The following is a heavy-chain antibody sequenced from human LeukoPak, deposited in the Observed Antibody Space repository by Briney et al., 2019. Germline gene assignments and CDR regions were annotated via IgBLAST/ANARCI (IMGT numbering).Heavy chain of an antibody. Sequence: PSETLSLTCTVSGGSISSYYWSWIRQPPGKGLEWIGYIYYSGSTNYNPSLNSRVTISVDTSKNQFSLKLGSVTAADTAVYYCARGGLDILTGYPSRGGDVWGQGTTVTVSS. V-gene: IGHV4-59*01. CDR3: ARGGLDILTGYPSRGGDV. CDR1: GGSISSYY. CDR2: IYYSGST. J-gene: IGHJ6*02. D-gene: IGHD3-9*01.